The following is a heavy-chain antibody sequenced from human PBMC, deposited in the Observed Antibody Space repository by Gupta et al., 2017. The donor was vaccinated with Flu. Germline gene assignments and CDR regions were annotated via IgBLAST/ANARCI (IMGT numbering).Heavy chain of an antibody. CDR1: GFTFSSYA. CDR3: AKDQEYSGRYYGMDV. Sequence: EVPLLESGGGLVQPGGSLRLSCAASGFTFSSYAMSWVRQAPGKGLEWVSAISGSGGSTYYADSVKGRFTISRDNSKNTLYLQMNSLRAEDTAVYYCAKDQEYSGRYYGMDVWGQGTTVTVSS. CDR2: ISGSGGST. V-gene: IGHV3-23*01. J-gene: IGHJ6*02. D-gene: IGHD1-26*01.